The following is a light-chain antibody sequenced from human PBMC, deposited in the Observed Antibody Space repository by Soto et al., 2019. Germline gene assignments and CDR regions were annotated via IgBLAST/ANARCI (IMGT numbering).Light chain of an antibody. CDR2: GAS. Sequence: EIAMTQSPATLSVSPGERATLSCRASQSVSSNLAWYQQKPGKAPRLLIYGASSRATGIPDRFSGGGSGTDFTLTIRRLEPEDFAVYYCHQYGSSITFGQGTRLEIK. J-gene: IGKJ5*01. V-gene: IGKV3-20*01. CDR3: HQYGSSIT. CDR1: QSVSSN.